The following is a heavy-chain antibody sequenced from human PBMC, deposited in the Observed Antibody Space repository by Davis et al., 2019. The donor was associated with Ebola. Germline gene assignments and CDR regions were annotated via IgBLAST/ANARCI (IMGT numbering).Heavy chain of an antibody. CDR3: ARDRPLAFFFGDYYGMDV. Sequence: GESLKISCVASGFTFPVYWMSWVRQAPGKGLEWVSAISGSGGSTYYADSVKGRFTISRDNSKNTLYLQMTSLRAEDTAVYYCARDRPLAFFFGDYYGMDVWGQGTTVTVSS. CDR2: ISGSGGST. V-gene: IGHV3-23*01. J-gene: IGHJ6*02. CDR1: GFTFPVYW. D-gene: IGHD3-16*01.